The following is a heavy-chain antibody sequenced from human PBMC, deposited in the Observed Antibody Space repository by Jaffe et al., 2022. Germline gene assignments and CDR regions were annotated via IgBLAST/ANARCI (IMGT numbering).Heavy chain of an antibody. CDR3: AKNGWVVQGVKNAFDI. D-gene: IGHD3-10*01. CDR1: GFTFSSYA. Sequence: EVQLLESGGGLVQPGGSLRLSCAASGFTFSSYAMSWVRQAPGKGLEWVSAISGSGGSTYYADSVKGRFTISRDNSKNTLYLQMNSLRAEDTAVYYCAKNGWVVQGVKNAFDIWGQGTMVTVSS. V-gene: IGHV3-23*01. CDR2: ISGSGGST. J-gene: IGHJ3*02.